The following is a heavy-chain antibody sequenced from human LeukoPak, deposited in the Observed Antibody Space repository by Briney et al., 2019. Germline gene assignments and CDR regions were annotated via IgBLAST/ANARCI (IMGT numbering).Heavy chain of an antibody. D-gene: IGHD5-24*01. V-gene: IGHV1-18*01. CDR2: ISAYNGNT. CDR3: AREGYKDYYMDV. Sequence: ASVKVSCKVSGYTLTELSMHWVRQAPGQGLEWMGWISAYNGNTNYAQKLQGRVTMTTDTSTSTAYMELRSLRSDDTAVYYCAREGYKDYYMDVWGKGTTVTVSS. CDR1: GYTLTELS. J-gene: IGHJ6*03.